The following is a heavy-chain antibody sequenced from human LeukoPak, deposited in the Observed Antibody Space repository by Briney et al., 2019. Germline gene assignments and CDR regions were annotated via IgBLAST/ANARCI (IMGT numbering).Heavy chain of an antibody. D-gene: IGHD5-18*01. J-gene: IGHJ4*02. CDR2: INPSGGST. Sequence: ASVKVSCKASGYTFTSYYMHWVRQAPGQGLEWMGIINPSGGSTSYAQKFQGRVTMTRDTSTSTVYMELSSLRSEDTAVYYCARDASGQGVDTATTAPCDYWGQGTLVTVSS. CDR3: ARDASGQGVDTATTAPCDY. V-gene: IGHV1-46*01. CDR1: GYTFTSYY.